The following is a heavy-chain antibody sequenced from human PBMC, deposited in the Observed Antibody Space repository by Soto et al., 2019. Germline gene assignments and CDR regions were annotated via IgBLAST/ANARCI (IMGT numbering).Heavy chain of an antibody. CDR3: ASETPVYSSGWYRWFDP. D-gene: IGHD6-19*01. V-gene: IGHV1-3*01. Sequence: QVQLVQSGAEVKKPGASVKVSCKASGYTFTSYAMHWVRQAPGQRLEWMGWINAGNGNTKYSQKFQGRVTITRDTSASTAYMELSSLRSEDTAVYYCASETPVYSSGWYRWFDPWGQGTLVTVSS. J-gene: IGHJ5*02. CDR2: INAGNGNT. CDR1: GYTFTSYA.